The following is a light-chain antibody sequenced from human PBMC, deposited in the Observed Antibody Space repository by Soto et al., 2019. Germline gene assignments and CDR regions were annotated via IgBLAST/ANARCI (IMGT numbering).Light chain of an antibody. CDR1: DNGSKP. V-gene: IGLV3-21*02. CDR3: QVWDSSSDRLVV. CDR2: DNS. J-gene: IGLJ2*01. Sequence: SYELTQPPSVSVAPGQTARITCGGRDNGSKPVHWYQQKPGQAPVLAVFDNSDRASGIPERLSGSNSGNTATLTISRVEAGDEADYYCQVWDSSSDRLVVFGGGTKLTVL.